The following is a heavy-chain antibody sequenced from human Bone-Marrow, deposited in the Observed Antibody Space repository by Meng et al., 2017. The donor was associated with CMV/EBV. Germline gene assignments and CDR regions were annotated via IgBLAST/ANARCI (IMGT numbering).Heavy chain of an antibody. V-gene: IGHV4-61*01. J-gene: IGHJ4*02. D-gene: IGHD3-3*01. CDR1: GGSVSSGSYY. Sequence: GSLRLSCTVSGGSVSSGSYYWSWIRQPPGKGLEWIGYIYYSGSTNYNPFLKSRVTISVDTSKNQFSLKLSSVTAADTAVYYCERDGYYDFWSGYLRYWGQGTLVTVSS. CDR2: IYYSGST. CDR3: ERDGYYDFWSGYLRY.